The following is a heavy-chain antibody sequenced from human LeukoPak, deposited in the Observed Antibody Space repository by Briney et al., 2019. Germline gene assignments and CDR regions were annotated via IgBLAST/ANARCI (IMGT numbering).Heavy chain of an antibody. CDR2: MNPNSGNT. V-gene: IGHV1-8*01. CDR1: GYTFTSYD. D-gene: IGHD3-10*01. Sequence: ASAKVSCKASGYTFTSYDINWVRQATGQGLEWMGWMNPNSGNTGYAQKFQGRVTMTRNTSISTAYMELSSLRSEDTAVYYCARGARGAEDFDYWGQGTLVTVSS. J-gene: IGHJ4*02. CDR3: ARGARGAEDFDY.